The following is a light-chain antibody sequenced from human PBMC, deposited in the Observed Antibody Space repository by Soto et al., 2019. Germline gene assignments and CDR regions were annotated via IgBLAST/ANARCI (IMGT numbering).Light chain of an antibody. CDR2: SNN. Sequence: LCQPPSASVTPGQRVTISCSGSSSNIGSNTVNWYRQLPGTAPKPLIYSNNQRPSGVPDRFSGSKSGTSASLAISGLQSEDEADYYCAAWDDSLNGPVFGGGTQLTVL. J-gene: IGLJ3*02. CDR1: SSNIGSNT. V-gene: IGLV1-44*01. CDR3: AAWDDSLNGPV.